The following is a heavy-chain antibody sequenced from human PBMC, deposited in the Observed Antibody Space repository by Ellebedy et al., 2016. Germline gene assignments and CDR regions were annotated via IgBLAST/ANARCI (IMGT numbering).Heavy chain of an antibody. J-gene: IGHJ4*02. CDR2: ITQDGSKK. V-gene: IGHV3-7*01. CDR1: GFTFSTFW. Sequence: GGSLRLSCAASGFTFSTFWMSWVRQAPGKGLEWVANITQDGSKKYYVDPVKGRFTISRDNAKNSLYLQMNSLRAEDTAVYYCARIYCGGGGCYYDFWGQGTLVTVSS. D-gene: IGHD2-15*01. CDR3: ARIYCGGGGCYYDF.